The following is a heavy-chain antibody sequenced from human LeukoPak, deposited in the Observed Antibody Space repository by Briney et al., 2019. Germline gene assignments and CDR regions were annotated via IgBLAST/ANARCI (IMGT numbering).Heavy chain of an antibody. V-gene: IGHV1-18*01. CDR3: ARGTYDFWSGRMRYFDY. Sequence: ASVKASCKASGYTFTSYGISWVRQAPGQGLEWMGWISAYNGNTNYAQKLQGRVTMTTDTSTSTAYMELRSLRSDDTAVYYCARGTYDFWSGRMRYFDYWGQGTLVTVSS. D-gene: IGHD3-3*01. CDR1: GYTFTSYG. CDR2: ISAYNGNT. J-gene: IGHJ4*02.